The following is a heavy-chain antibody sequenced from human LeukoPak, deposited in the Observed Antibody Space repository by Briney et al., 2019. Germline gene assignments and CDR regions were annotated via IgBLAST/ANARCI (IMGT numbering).Heavy chain of an antibody. D-gene: IGHD6-13*01. CDR1: GFMFTDHA. CDR2: IYSGGST. Sequence: GGSLRLSCAASGFMFTDHALSWVRQAPGKGLEWVSVIYSGGSTYYADSVKGRFTISRDNSKNTLYLQMNSLRAEDTAVYYCARKGSWPYYFDYWGQGTLVTVSS. CDR3: ARKGSWPYYFDY. J-gene: IGHJ4*02. V-gene: IGHV3-53*01.